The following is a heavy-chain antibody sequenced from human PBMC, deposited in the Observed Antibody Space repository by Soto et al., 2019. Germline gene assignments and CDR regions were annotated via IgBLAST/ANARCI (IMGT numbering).Heavy chain of an antibody. J-gene: IGHJ4*01. CDR1: GFTFSDHY. CDR3: EGGHAADY. D-gene: IGHD6-13*01. Sequence: GGSLRLSCAASGFTFSDHYMNWIRQAPGKGLEWLSYISEKYYADSVKGRFTISRDNAKKSLYLQMNSLRAEDTGLYYCEGGHAADYWGHGTLVTVSS. V-gene: IGHV3-11*06. CDR2: ISEK.